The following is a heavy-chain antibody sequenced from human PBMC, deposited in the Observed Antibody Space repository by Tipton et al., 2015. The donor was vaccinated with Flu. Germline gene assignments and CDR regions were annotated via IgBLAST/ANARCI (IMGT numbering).Heavy chain of an antibody. J-gene: IGHJ4*02. V-gene: IGHV1-18*01. D-gene: IGHD5-12*01. CDR1: GYNFNSYG. CDR2: ISTYNGNT. CDR3: ARDAVIVATINSAAY. Sequence: QLVQSGPEVKKPGASVKVSCKASGYNFNSYGIIWVRQAPGHGLEWVGWISTYNGNTNYAQSLKGRVTMTRDTSTSTAYMELTSLRSDDTAIYYCARDAVIVATINSAAYWGQGTLVTVSS.